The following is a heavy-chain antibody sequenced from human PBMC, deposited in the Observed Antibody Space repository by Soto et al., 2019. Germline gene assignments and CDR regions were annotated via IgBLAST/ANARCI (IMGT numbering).Heavy chain of an antibody. CDR2: IYYSGST. CDR1: GGSINSYY. D-gene: IGHD1-7*01. J-gene: IGHJ5*02. Sequence: QVQLQESGPGLVKPSETLSLTCTVSGGSINSYYWSWIRQHPGKGLEWIGYIYYSGSTNYNPSLKSRITISADTSKNQFSLKLSSVTAADTAVYYCARHISSGTNIAAIRSFDPWGQGTLVTVSS. CDR3: ARHISSGTNIAAIRSFDP. V-gene: IGHV4-59*08.